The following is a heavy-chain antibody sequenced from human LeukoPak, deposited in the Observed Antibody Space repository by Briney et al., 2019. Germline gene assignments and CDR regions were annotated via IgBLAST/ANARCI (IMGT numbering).Heavy chain of an antibody. D-gene: IGHD6-6*01. CDR3: ARLIGDRTIYDY. Sequence: GGSLRLSCAASGFTFRTYCMSWVRQAPGKGLEWVASINQGGSETYYVESVKGRFTISRDNAMNSFFLQMNRLRAEDTAVYYCARLIGDRTIYDYWGQGTLVTVSS. V-gene: IGHV3-7*01. J-gene: IGHJ4*02. CDR1: GFTFRTYC. CDR2: INQGGSET.